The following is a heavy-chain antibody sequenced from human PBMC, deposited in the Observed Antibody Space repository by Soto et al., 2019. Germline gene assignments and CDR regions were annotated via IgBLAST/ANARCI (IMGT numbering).Heavy chain of an antibody. CDR2: ISYDGSNK. J-gene: IGHJ6*02. Sequence: GGSLRLSCAASGFTVSSYGMHWVRQAPGKGLEWVAVISYDGSNKYYADSVKGRFTISRDNSKNTLYLQMNSLRAEDTAVYYCAKVMIMFGGVIANYGMDVWGQGTTVTVSS. CDR3: AKVMIMFGGVIANYGMDV. CDR1: GFTVSSYG. D-gene: IGHD3-16*02. V-gene: IGHV3-30*18.